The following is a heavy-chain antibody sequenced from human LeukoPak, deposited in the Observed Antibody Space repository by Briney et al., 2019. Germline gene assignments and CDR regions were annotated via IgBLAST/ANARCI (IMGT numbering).Heavy chain of an antibody. CDR1: GFTFSSYE. D-gene: IGHD5-12*01. J-gene: IGHJ4*02. CDR2: ISSSGSTI. V-gene: IGHV3-48*03. Sequence: GGSLRLSCAASGFTFSSYEMNWVRQAPGKRLEWVSYISSSGSTIYYADSVKGRFTISRDNAKNSLYLQMNSLRAEDTAVYYCAIGGTRGIYSGYDPFDYWGQGTLVTVSS. CDR3: AIGGTRGIYSGYDPFDY.